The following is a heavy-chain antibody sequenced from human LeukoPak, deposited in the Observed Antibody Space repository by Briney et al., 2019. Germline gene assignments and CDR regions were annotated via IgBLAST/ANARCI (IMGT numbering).Heavy chain of an antibody. V-gene: IGHV4-34*01. J-gene: IGHJ6*03. CDR3: ARLGYCSSTSCYANYYYYYMDV. Sequence: SETLSLTCAVYGGSFSGYYWSWIRQHPGKGLEWIGEINHSGSTNYNPSLKSRVTISVDTSKNQFSLKLSSVTAADTAVYYCARLGYCSSTSCYANYYYYYMDVWGKGTTVTISS. CDR2: INHSGST. CDR1: GGSFSGYY. D-gene: IGHD2-2*01.